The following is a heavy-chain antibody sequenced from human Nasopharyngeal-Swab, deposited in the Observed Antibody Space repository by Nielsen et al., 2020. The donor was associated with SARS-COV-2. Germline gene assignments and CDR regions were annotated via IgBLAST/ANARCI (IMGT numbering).Heavy chain of an antibody. D-gene: IGHD5-24*01. Sequence: GESLKICWAASGFTFSSYAMHWVRQAPGKGLEWVAVISYDGSNKYYADSVKGRFTISRDNSKNTLYLQMNSLRAEDTAVYYCARDLRWLQFPAGGGDYWGQGTLVTVSS. V-gene: IGHV3-30*04. CDR3: ARDLRWLQFPAGGGDY. CDR1: GFTFSSYA. J-gene: IGHJ4*02. CDR2: ISYDGSNK.